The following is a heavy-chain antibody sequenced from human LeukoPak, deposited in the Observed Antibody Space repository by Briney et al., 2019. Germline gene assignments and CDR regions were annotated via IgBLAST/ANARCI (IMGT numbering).Heavy chain of an antibody. V-gene: IGHV1-18*01. J-gene: IGHJ6*03. CDR2: ISGYNGNT. Sequence: ASVKVSCKASGYTFTSYGISWVRQAPGQGLEWMGWISGYNGNTNYAQKLQGRVTMTTDTSTSTAYMELRSLRSYDTAVYYCARAPYPLSVAPTFYYYYYYMDVWDKGTTVTVSS. D-gene: IGHD2-2*01. CDR3: ARAPYPLSVAPTFYYYYYYMDV. CDR1: GYTFTSYG.